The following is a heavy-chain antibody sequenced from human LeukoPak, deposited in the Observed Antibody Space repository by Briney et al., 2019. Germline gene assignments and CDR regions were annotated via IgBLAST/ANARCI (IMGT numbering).Heavy chain of an antibody. Sequence: VASVKVSCKASGYSFSGYYIHWLRQAPGQGLEWMGWINPNSGGTNFAQKFQGRVTMTRDTSITTASMELRNLRSDDTAVYYCARATPLITDGVLYWGQGTLVTVSS. V-gene: IGHV1-2*02. D-gene: IGHD2-8*01. CDR3: ARATPLITDGVLY. J-gene: IGHJ4*02. CDR2: INPNSGGT. CDR1: GYSFSGYY.